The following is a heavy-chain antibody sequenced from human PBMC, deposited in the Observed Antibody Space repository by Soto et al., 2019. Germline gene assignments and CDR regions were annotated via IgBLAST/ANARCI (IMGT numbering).Heavy chain of an antibody. CDR3: AGGFSYGYIDH. D-gene: IGHD5-18*01. Sequence: HLGGSLRLSCAASGFTVSSNYMSWVRQAPGRGLEWLSVIFAGGGTYYADSVKGRFTISKDNSKNRVYLQMNTLRAGDTAVYYCAGGFSYGYIDHWGQGTPVTVSS. CDR1: GFTVSSNY. CDR2: IFAGGGT. J-gene: IGHJ4*02. V-gene: IGHV3-53*01.